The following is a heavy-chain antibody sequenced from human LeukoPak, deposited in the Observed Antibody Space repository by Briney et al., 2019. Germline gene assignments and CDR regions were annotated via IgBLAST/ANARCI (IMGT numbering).Heavy chain of an antibody. Sequence: PGGSLRLSCAASGFTASSNYMSWVRQAPGKGLEWVSVIYSGGSTYYADSVKGRFTISRDNSKNTLYLQMNSLRAEDTAVYYCARVHVGNWFDPWGQGTLVTVSS. V-gene: IGHV3-66*01. CDR2: IYSGGST. CDR3: ARVHVGNWFDP. D-gene: IGHD2-15*01. CDR1: GFTASSNY. J-gene: IGHJ5*02.